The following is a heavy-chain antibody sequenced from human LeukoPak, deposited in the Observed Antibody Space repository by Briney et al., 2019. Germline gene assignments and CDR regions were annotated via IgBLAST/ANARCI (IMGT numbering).Heavy chain of an antibody. D-gene: IGHD6-19*01. CDR3: ARVDTDTSGYYFDY. CDR1: GFTFSSYW. V-gene: IGHV3-74*01. Sequence: GGSLRLSCAASGFTFSSYWMHWVRQAPGKGLVWVSRINNDGSSISYADSVKGRFTISRDNAKNTLYLQMNSLSAEDTALYYCARVDTDTSGYYFDYWGKGTLVTVSS. J-gene: IGHJ4*02. CDR2: INNDGSSI.